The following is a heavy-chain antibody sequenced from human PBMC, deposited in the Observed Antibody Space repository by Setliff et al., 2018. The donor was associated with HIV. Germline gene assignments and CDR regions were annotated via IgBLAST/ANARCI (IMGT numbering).Heavy chain of an antibody. Sequence: PGESLKISCKGSGYTFTSYWIGWVRQMPGKGLEWMGIIYPGDSDPRYSPSFQGQVTISADKSISTAYLKWSSLKASDTAMYYCARGVGGYYPYYYYGMDVWCQGTTVTVSS. CDR3: ARGVGGYYPYYYYGMDV. D-gene: IGHD3-22*01. V-gene: IGHV5-51*01. CDR2: IYPGDSDP. J-gene: IGHJ6*02. CDR1: GYTFTSYW.